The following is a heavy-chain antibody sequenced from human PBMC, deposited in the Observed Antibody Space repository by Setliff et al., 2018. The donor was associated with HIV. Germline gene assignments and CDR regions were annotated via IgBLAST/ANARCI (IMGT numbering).Heavy chain of an antibody. J-gene: IGHJ4*02. CDR3: ARAPIYCGGDCYLFDY. D-gene: IGHD2-21*02. CDR1: GYTFTSYG. V-gene: IGHV1-2*06. CDR2: INPNSSGT. Sequence: ASVKVSCKASGYTFTSYGISWVRQAPGQGLEWMGRINPNSSGTNYAQKFQGRVTMTRDTSISTAYMELTRLTSDDTAIYYCARAPIYCGGDCYLFDYLGQGTLVTVS.